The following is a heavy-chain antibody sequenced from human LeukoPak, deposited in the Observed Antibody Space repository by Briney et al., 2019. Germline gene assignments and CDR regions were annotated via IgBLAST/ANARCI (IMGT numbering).Heavy chain of an antibody. CDR2: IKQDGSEK. Sequence: GGSLRLSCAASGFTFSTYWMSWVRQAPGKGLEWVANIKQDGSEKYYVGSVKGRFTISRDNAESSLYLQMNSLRAEDTAVYYCARKGYSYGGFDYWGQGTLVTVSS. V-gene: IGHV3-7*01. D-gene: IGHD5-18*01. J-gene: IGHJ4*02. CDR1: GFTFSTYW. CDR3: ARKGYSYGGFDY.